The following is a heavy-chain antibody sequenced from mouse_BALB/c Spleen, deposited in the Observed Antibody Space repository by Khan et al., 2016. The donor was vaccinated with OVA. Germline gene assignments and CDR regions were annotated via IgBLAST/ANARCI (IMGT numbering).Heavy chain of an antibody. J-gene: IGHJ4*01. Sequence: QVHLQQSGPGLVQPSQSLSITCTVSGFSLTSYGVHWVRQSPGKGLEWLGVIWRGGSTDYNAAFISRLSISKDNSKSQVFFKMNSLQANDTAIYYCARIFIGTTDYAMDYWGQGTSVTVSS. V-gene: IGHV2-2*02. CDR3: ARIFIGTTDYAMDY. D-gene: IGHD2-14*01. CDR1: GFSLTSYG. CDR2: IWRGGST.